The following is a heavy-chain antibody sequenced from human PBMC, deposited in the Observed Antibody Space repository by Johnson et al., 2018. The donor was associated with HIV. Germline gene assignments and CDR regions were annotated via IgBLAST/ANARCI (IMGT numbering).Heavy chain of an antibody. CDR1: GLNFSDYG. V-gene: IGHV3-30*04. CDR3: ARGRITTRVRDVRGGGFDM. CDR2: ISFDGSNE. D-gene: IGHD3-22*01. Sequence: QVQLVESGGGVVQPGRSVRLSCVVSGLNFSDYGMHWVRQAPGKGLEWVAIISFDGSNEYYADSVKGRFTISRDNSKNTLYLQMNSLRTEDTAVYYCARGRITTRVRDVRGGGFDMWGKGKMVSVSS. J-gene: IGHJ3*02.